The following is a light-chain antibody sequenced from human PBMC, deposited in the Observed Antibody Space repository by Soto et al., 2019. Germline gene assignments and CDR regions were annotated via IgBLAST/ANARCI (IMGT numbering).Light chain of an antibody. CDR1: QNIYIW. CDR3: QQYNGLPTWT. CDR2: KAS. J-gene: IGKJ1*01. Sequence: DLHMTQSPSTLSASVGNSVTIPCRHSQNIYIWLAWYQKKPGKAPNLLIYKASTLQSGVPSRFSGNGSGTEFTLTITSLQPDDSATYYCQQYNGLPTWTFGQGTKVDIK. V-gene: IGKV1-5*03.